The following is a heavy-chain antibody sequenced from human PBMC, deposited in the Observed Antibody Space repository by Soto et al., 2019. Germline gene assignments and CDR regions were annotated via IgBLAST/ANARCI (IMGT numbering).Heavy chain of an antibody. J-gene: IGHJ3*02. Sequence: QVQLVQSGAEVKKPGASVKVSCKASGYTFTSYAMHWVRQAPGQRLEWMGWINAGNGNTKYSQKFQGRVTITRDTSASTAYMEPSSLRSEDTAVYYCARDPGLKGTGTTFWDAFDIWGQGTMVTVSS. CDR1: GYTFTSYA. V-gene: IGHV1-3*01. CDR3: ARDPGLKGTGTTFWDAFDI. CDR2: INAGNGNT. D-gene: IGHD1-1*01.